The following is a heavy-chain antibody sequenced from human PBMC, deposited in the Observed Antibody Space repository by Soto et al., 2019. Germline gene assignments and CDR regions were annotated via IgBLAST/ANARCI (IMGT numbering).Heavy chain of an antibody. CDR2: INAGNGNT. CDR3: ARAITYYDFWSGYYNFDY. J-gene: IGHJ4*02. Sequence: ASVKVSCEASGYSFTNYAMHWVRQAPGQRLEWMGWINAGNGNTKYSQKFQGRVTITRDTSASTAYMELSSLRSEDTAVYYCARAITYYDFWSGYYNFDYWGQGTLVTVSS. D-gene: IGHD3-3*01. V-gene: IGHV1-3*01. CDR1: GYSFTNYA.